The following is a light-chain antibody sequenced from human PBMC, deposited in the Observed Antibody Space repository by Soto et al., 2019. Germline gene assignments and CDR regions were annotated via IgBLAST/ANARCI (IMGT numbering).Light chain of an antibody. CDR3: QKYNSAPLT. CDR2: AAS. Sequence: ALRMTQAPSSLSASTGDRLTITCRAGQGISSYLAWYQQNQGNXHKXXIYAASTLQSGVPSRFSGLLYGTDGNLTLRCLQSEDVAAYDGQKYNSAPLTFGGGTKVDIK. CDR1: QGISSY. J-gene: IGKJ4*01. V-gene: IGKV1-8*01.